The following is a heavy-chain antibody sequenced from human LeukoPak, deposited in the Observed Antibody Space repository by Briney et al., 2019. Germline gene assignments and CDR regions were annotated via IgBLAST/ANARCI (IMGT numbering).Heavy chain of an antibody. D-gene: IGHD3-10*01. Sequence: GGSLRLSCAASGFTFSNAWMSWVRQAPGKGLVWVSRINTDGSSTSYADSVKGRFTISRDNAKNTLYLQMNSLRAEDTAVYYCAAAGDYWGQGTLVTVSS. CDR2: INTDGSST. CDR1: GFTFSNAW. V-gene: IGHV3-74*01. CDR3: AAAGDY. J-gene: IGHJ4*02.